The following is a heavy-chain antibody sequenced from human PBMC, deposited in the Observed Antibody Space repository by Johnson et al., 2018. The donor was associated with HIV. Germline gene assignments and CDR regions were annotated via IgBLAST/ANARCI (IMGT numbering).Heavy chain of an antibody. Sequence: VQLVESGGGLVQPGGSLRLSCAASGFIFSSYWMSWVRQAPGRGLEWVANIKQDGSEKYYVDSVKGRFTVSSDNAKNNLYLQMNSLRTEDTAVYYCARGAWSYCGGDCYGYPPDAFDIWGQGTMVTVSS. J-gene: IGHJ3*02. CDR3: ARGAWSYCGGDCYGYPPDAFDI. D-gene: IGHD2-21*02. V-gene: IGHV3-7*01. CDR2: IKQDGSEK. CDR1: GFIFSSYW.